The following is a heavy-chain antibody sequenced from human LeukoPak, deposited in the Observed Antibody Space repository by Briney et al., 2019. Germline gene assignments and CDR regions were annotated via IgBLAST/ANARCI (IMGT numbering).Heavy chain of an antibody. CDR3: AELGITMIGGV. CDR1: GFTFSSYS. J-gene: IGHJ6*04. V-gene: IGHV3-21*01. Sequence: GGSLRLSCAASGFTFSSYSMKWVRQAPGKGLEWVSSISSSSSYIYYADSVKGRFTISRDNAKNSLYLQMNSLRAEDTAVYYCAELGITMIGGVWGKGTTVTISS. D-gene: IGHD3-10*02. CDR2: ISSSSSYI.